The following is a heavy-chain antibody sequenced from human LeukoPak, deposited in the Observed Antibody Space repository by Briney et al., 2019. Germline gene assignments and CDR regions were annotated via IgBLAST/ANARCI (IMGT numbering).Heavy chain of an antibody. V-gene: IGHV1-18*01. CDR1: GYTFTSYG. D-gene: IGHD4-17*01. CDR3: ASKEGTVTTSTDMDV. Sequence: ASVKVSCKASGYTFTSYGISWVGQAPGQGLEWMGWISAYNGNTNYAQKLQGRVTMTTDTSTSTAYMELSSLRSEDTAVYYCASKEGTVTTSTDMDVWGQGTTVTVSS. J-gene: IGHJ6*02. CDR2: ISAYNGNT.